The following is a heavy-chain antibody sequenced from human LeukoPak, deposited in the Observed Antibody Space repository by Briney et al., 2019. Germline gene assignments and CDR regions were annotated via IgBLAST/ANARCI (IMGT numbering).Heavy chain of an antibody. V-gene: IGHV3-64*01. CDR3: ARVGRGYSYGYLGLDY. J-gene: IGHJ4*02. D-gene: IGHD5-18*01. CDR1: GFTFSSYA. Sequence: GGSLRLSCAASGFTFSSYAMHWVRQAPGKGLEYVSAVSSNGGSTYYANSVKGRFTISRDNSKNTLYLQMGSLRAEDMAVYYCARVGRGYSYGYLGLDYWGQGTLVTVSS. CDR2: VSSNGGST.